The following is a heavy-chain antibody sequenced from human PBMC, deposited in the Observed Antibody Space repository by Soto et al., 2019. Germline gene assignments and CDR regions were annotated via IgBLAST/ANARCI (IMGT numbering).Heavy chain of an antibody. D-gene: IGHD6-19*01. Sequence: SETLSLTCTVSGGSISSSNYYWGWIRRPPGKGLESIGIIYYSGNTNYNPSLKSRVTISVDTSKNQFSLKLSSVTAADTAVYFCARLRSGPEGGWYWAFDYWGRGTLVTVSS. J-gene: IGHJ4*02. CDR1: GGSISSSNYY. V-gene: IGHV4-39*01. CDR2: IYYSGNT. CDR3: ARLRSGPEGGWYWAFDY.